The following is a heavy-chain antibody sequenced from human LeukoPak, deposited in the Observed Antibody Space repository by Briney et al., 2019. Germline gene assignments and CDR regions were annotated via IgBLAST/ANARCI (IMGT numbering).Heavy chain of an antibody. CDR1: GYTFTGYY. V-gene: IGHV1-2*06. Sequence: GASVKVSCEASGYTFTGYYIHWVRQAPGQELEWMGRINPNSGGTDFAQKFQGRVTLTRDTSITTAYMDLTKPTSDDTAVYYCVRDSGRAAANRWGQGTLVTVSS. CDR3: VRDSGRAAANR. J-gene: IGHJ4*02. CDR2: INPNSGGT. D-gene: IGHD6-13*01.